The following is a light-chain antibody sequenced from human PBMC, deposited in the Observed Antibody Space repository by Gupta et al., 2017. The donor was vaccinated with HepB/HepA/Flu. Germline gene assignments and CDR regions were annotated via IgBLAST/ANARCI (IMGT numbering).Light chain of an antibody. Sequence: VLTYPPLAPGTPGQRASIACSGRSSKLISNYVYGYQRFPVAAPQLLIFRNNQRHSGVPDRFSGSKSDTSTTLAVGGLRSQDGADYYCAAWDGSLSAGLFGGGTTLTVL. J-gene: IGLJ3*02. CDR2: RNN. V-gene: IGLV1-47*01. CDR3: AAWDGSLSAGL. CDR1: SSKLISNY.